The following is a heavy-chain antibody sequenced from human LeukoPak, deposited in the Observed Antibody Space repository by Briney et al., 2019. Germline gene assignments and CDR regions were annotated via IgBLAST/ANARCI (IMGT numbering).Heavy chain of an antibody. CDR3: ASGRGGRTGGTAMVMTYFDY. J-gene: IGHJ4*02. Sequence: SETLSLTCTVSGGSISSYYWSWIRQPPGKGLGWIGYIYYSGSTNYNPSLKSRVTISVGTSKNQFSLKLSSVTAADTAVYYCASGRGGRTGGTAMVMTYFDYWGQGTLVTVSS. D-gene: IGHD5-18*01. CDR2: IYYSGST. V-gene: IGHV4-59*01. CDR1: GGSISSYY.